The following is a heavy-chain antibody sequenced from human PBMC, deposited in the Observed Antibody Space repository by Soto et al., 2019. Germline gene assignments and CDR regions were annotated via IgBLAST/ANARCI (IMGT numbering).Heavy chain of an antibody. CDR2: ISWNGVSI. D-gene: IGHD3-3*02. Sequence: QLVESGGGLVQPGRSLRLSCAASGFTFQDYAMHWVRQAPGKGPEWVSGISWNGVSIGYADSAKGRFTISRDNAKNPIYLEMNSPRVENSAFYYRAKDRSLGAFCFDFWGQGTLVTVSS. V-gene: IGHV3-9*01. CDR1: GFTFQDYA. J-gene: IGHJ4*02. CDR3: AKDRSLGAFCFDF.